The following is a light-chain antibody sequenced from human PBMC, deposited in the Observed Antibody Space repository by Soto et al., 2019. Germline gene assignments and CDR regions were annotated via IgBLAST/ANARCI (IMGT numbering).Light chain of an antibody. CDR2: DVT. J-gene: IGLJ3*02. V-gene: IGLV2-14*03. Sequence: QSALSQPASVSGSPGQSITISCTGTSNDVGYYNYVSWYQQHPGQAPKLMISDVTTRPSGVSDRFSGSKSGNTASLTISRLQAENEAHYYCRSYTTAYTQVFGGGTKVTVL. CDR3: RSYTTAYTQV. CDR1: SNDVGYYNY.